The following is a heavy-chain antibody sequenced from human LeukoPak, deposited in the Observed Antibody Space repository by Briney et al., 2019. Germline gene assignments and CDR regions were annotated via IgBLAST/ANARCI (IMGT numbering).Heavy chain of an antibody. CDR2: IYYSGST. CDR3: ARLYYDFWSGYYTAWFDP. J-gene: IGHJ5*02. D-gene: IGHD3-3*01. V-gene: IGHV4-59*08. Sequence: SETLSLTCTVCGGSISSYYWSWIRQPPGKGLEWIGYIYYSGSTNYNPSLKSRATISVDTSKNQFSLKLSSVTAADTAVYYCARLYYDFWSGYYTAWFDPWGQGTLVTVSS. CDR1: GGSISSYY.